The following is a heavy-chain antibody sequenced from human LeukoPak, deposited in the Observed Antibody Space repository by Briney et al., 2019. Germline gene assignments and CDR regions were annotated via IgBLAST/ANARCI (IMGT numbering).Heavy chain of an antibody. CDR3: ARGATRLATAGAEFDS. D-gene: IGHD6-13*01. V-gene: IGHV1-2*06. CDR2: INPNSGET. J-gene: IGHJ4*02. Sequence: ASVRVSCKASGYNXIGFYMHGVRQAPGQSLEWMGRINPNSGETSFALSFQGRVTMTRDTSINTAYMELGRLTSDDTAVYFCARGATRLATAGAEFDSWGQGTLVIVSS. CDR1: GYNXIGFY.